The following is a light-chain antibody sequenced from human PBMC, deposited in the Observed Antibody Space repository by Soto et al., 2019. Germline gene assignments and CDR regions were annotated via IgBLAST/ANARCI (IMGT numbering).Light chain of an antibody. V-gene: IGKV3-15*01. CDR2: GAS. CDR1: QSVNSN. J-gene: IGKJ4*02. Sequence: EIVMTQSPATLSVSPGERATLSCRASQSVNSNLAWYRQKPGQAPTLLIYGASTRATGIPARFSGSGSGTEFTLTISSLQSEDFAVYYCQQYNNWPPLTFGGGPKVEIK. CDR3: QQYNNWPPLT.